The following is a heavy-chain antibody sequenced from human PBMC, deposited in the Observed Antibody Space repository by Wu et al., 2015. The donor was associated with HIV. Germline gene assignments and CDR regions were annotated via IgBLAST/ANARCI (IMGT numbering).Heavy chain of an antibody. CDR1: GYIFSDFG. D-gene: IGHD3-22*01. J-gene: IGHJ1*01. CDR2: ISAQNGNT. CDR3: ARGHYYDTSSSPVY. Sequence: VQLVQSGGEVKKPGASVKVACKSSGYIFSDFGIHWVRQAPGEGLEWMGWISAQNGNTKYAQKFQGRVTMTTETSSSTAYMELRSLRSDDTAVYFCARGHYYDTSSSPVYWGPGTRVTVS. V-gene: IGHV1-18*01.